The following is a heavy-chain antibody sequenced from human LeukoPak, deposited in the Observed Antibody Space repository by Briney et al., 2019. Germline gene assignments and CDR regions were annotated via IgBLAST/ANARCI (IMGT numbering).Heavy chain of an antibody. D-gene: IGHD5-12*01. V-gene: IGHV4-34*01. CDR3: ARGEATPFDY. CDR1: GGSFSGYY. Sequence: SETLSLTCAVYGGSFSGYYWSWIRQPPGKGLEWIGEINHSGSTNYNPSLKSRVTISVDTSKNQFSLKLSSVTAADTAVYYCARGEATPFDYWGQGTLVTVSS. J-gene: IGHJ4*02. CDR2: INHSGST.